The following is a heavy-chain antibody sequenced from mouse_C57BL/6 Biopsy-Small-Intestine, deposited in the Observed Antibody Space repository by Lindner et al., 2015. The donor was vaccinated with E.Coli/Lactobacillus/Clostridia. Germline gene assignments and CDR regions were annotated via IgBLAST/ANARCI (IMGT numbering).Heavy chain of an antibody. CDR1: GYAFSNSW. V-gene: IGHV1-82*01. D-gene: IGHD2-14*01. Sequence: VQLQESGPELVKPGASVKISCKASGYAFSNSWMNWVKQRPGKGLEWIGRIYPGDGDTSYNGKFKGKATLTADKSSSTAYMQLTSLTSEDSAVYFCVRGTRLDYWGQGTTLTVSA. CDR3: VRGTRLDY. CDR2: IYPGDGDT. J-gene: IGHJ2*01.